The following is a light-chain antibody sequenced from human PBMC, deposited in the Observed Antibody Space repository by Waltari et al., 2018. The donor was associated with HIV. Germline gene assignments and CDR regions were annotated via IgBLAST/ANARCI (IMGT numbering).Light chain of an antibody. CDR1: QTAGNGD. Sequence: EIVLSQSPGTLSLSPGERATLSLRAGQTAGNGDLGWIQKEPGQAPRLLIYGASSRAADIPDRFSGSASGTDFALTIGTLEPEDFAVYCCQQYAKSPWTFGQGTKVEIK. J-gene: IGKJ1*01. CDR3: QQYAKSPWT. V-gene: IGKV3-20*01. CDR2: GAS.